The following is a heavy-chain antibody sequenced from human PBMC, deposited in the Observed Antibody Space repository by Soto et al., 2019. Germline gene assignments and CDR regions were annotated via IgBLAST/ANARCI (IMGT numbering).Heavy chain of an antibody. CDR2: IYHTGNT. D-gene: IGHD2-8*01. Sequence: SETLSLTCTVSRGAIRSPNWWTWVRQTPGKGLEWIGEIYHTGNTNYNPSLRSRATISVDMSKRQFSLNVTSVTAEDTAVYYCVSWVSAHFDYWGQGTLVTVSS. V-gene: IGHV4-4*02. CDR3: VSWVSAHFDY. CDR1: RGAIRSPNW. J-gene: IGHJ4*02.